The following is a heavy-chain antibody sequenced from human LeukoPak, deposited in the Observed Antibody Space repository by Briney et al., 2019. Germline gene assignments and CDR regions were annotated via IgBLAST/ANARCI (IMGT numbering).Heavy chain of an antibody. D-gene: IGHD3-10*01. CDR1: GGTFSSYA. Sequence: GASVKVSCKASGGTFSSYAISWVRQAPGQGLEWMGGIIPIFGTANYAQKFQGRVTITTDESTSTAYMELSSLRSEGTAVYYCARQGDRGGNWFDPWGQGTLVTVSS. J-gene: IGHJ5*02. CDR3: ARQGDRGGNWFDP. CDR2: IIPIFGTA. V-gene: IGHV1-69*05.